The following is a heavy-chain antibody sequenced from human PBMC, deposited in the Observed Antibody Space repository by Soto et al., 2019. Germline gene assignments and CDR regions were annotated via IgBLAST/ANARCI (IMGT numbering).Heavy chain of an antibody. J-gene: IGHJ2*01. V-gene: IGHV3-48*01. CDR2: FISISSTI. Sequence: PGGSLSLSCAXXGFTFSSYSXNWVXXXPXXGLEWFSSFISISSTIYYADSVKGRFTISRDNAKNSQYLQINSLRAEDTAVYYCARGLAGYVDHNFYFDLWGRGTLVTVX. D-gene: IGHD1-1*01. CDR3: ARGLAGYVDHNFYFDL. CDR1: GFTFSSYS.